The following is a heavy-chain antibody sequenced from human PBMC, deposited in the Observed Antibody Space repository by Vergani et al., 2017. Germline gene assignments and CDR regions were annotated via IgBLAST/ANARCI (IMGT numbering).Heavy chain of an antibody. CDR1: GFTVSSNY. Sequence: EVQLVESGGGLIQPGGSLRLSCAASGFTVSSNYMSWVRQAPGKGLEWVSVIYSGGSTYYADSVKGRFTISRDNSKNTLYLQMNSLRAEDTAVYYCAKDVGLGVVPAAMKDWFDPWGQGTLVTVSS. V-gene: IGHV3-66*03. CDR2: IYSGGST. J-gene: IGHJ5*02. D-gene: IGHD2-2*01. CDR3: AKDVGLGVVPAAMKDWFDP.